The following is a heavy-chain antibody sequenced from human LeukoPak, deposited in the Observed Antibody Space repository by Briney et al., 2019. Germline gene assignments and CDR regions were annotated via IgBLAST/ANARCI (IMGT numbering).Heavy chain of an antibody. Sequence: GGSLRLSCAASGFTFSSYSMNWVRQAPGKGLEWVSSISSSSSYIYYADSVKGRFTISRDNAKNSLYLQMNSLRAEDTAVYYCARDLWYSSGWWGGDYWGQGTLVTVSS. J-gene: IGHJ4*02. CDR1: GFTFSSYS. CDR2: ISSSSSYI. CDR3: ARDLWYSSGWWGGDY. V-gene: IGHV3-21*01. D-gene: IGHD6-19*01.